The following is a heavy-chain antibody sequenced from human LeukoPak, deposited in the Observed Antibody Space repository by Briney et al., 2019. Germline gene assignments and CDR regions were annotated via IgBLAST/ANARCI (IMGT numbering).Heavy chain of an antibody. CDR3: ARDSENAPSSWYPSFDY. CDR2: ISYDGSNK. J-gene: IGHJ4*02. CDR1: GFTFSSYA. Sequence: GGSLRLSCAASGFTFSSYAMHWVRQAPGKGLEWVAVISYDGSNKYYADSVKGRFTISRDNSKNTLYLQMNSLRAEDTAVYYCARDSENAPSSWYPSFDYWGQGTLVTVSS. V-gene: IGHV3-30-3*01. D-gene: IGHD6-13*01.